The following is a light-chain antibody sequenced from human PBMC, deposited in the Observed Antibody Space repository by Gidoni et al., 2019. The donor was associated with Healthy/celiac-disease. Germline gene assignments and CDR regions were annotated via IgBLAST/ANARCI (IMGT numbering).Light chain of an antibody. Sequence: QSALTQPASVSGSPGQSITSSCPGTSSDVGGYNYVSWYQQHPGKAPKLMMYDVSNRPSGVSNRFSGSKSGNTASLTISGLQAEDEAYYYCSSYTSSSTLLYVFGTGTKVTVL. V-gene: IGLV2-14*03. CDR3: SSYTSSSTLLYV. CDR2: DVS. CDR1: SSDVGGYNY. J-gene: IGLJ1*01.